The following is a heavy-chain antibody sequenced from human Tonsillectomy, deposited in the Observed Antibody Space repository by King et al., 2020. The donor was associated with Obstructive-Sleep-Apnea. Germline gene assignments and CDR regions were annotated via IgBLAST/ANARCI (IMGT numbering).Heavy chain of an antibody. J-gene: IGHJ4*02. CDR3: AKAQEDIVVVVAATDY. Sequence: VQLVESGGGLVQPGGSLRLSCAASGFTFSSYAMSWVRQAPGKGLEWVSAISGSGCSTDYVDYVTGRLTIYSDNSKDTLYLQMNSLRAEVTAVYYCAKAQEDIVVVVAATDYWGQGTLVTVSS. CDR1: GFTFSSYA. CDR2: ISGSGCST. V-gene: IGHV3-23*04. D-gene: IGHD2-15*01.